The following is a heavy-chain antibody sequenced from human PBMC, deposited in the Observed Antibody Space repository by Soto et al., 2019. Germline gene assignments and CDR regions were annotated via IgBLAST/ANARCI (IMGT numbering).Heavy chain of an antibody. Sequence: PSETLSLTCTVSGGSISSYYWSWIRQPPGKGLEWIGYIYYSGSTNYNPSLKSRVTISVDTSKNQFSLKLSSVTAADTAVYYRATAVAGLYFDYWGQGTLVTVSS. CDR2: IYYSGST. V-gene: IGHV4-59*01. CDR1: GGSISSYY. J-gene: IGHJ4*02. D-gene: IGHD6-19*01. CDR3: ATAVAGLYFDY.